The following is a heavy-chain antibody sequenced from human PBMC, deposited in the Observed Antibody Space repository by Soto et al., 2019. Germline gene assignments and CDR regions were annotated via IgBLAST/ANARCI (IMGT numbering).Heavy chain of an antibody. Sequence: SVKVSCKGACYAFTSYGISLVRQAPGQGLEWMGWISAYNGNTNYAQKLQGRVTMTTDTSTSTAYMELRSLRSDDTAVYYCARDRWVTMVRGVRYYYGMDVWGQGTTVPVSS. CDR1: CYAFTSYG. CDR3: ARDRWVTMVRGVRYYYGMDV. CDR2: ISAYNGNT. D-gene: IGHD3-10*01. J-gene: IGHJ6*02. V-gene: IGHV1-18*04.